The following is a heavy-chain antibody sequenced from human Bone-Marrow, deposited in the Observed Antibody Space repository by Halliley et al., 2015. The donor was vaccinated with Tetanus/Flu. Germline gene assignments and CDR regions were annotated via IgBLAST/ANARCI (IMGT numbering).Heavy chain of an antibody. Sequence: TLSLTCTVSGGSVSSSSYYWSWIRQPPGKGLEWIEYIYYRGNTNYNPSLKSRVTVSVDTSKNQFSLKLSSVAAVDTAVYYCARVAGSGWPRGHFDYWGQGILVTVSS. V-gene: IGHV4-61*01. CDR1: GGSVSSSSYY. D-gene: IGHD6-19*01. J-gene: IGHJ4*02. CDR2: IYYRGNT. CDR3: ARVAGSGWPRGHFDY.